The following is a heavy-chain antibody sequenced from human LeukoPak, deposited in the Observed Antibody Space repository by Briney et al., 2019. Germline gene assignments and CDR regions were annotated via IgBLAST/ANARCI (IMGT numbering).Heavy chain of an antibody. V-gene: IGHV4-39*07. J-gene: IGHJ4*02. CDR2: IYYSGST. D-gene: IGHD4-17*01. CDR3: ARDSPTLTTI. CDR1: GGSISSYY. Sequence: PSETLSLTCTVSGGSISSYYWGWIRQPPGKGLEWIGSIYYSGSTYYNPSLKSRVTISVDTSKNQFSLKLSSVTAADTAVYYCARDSPTLTTIWGQGTLVTVSS.